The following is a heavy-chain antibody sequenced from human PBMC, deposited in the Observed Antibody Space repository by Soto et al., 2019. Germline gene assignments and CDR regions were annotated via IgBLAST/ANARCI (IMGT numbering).Heavy chain of an antibody. CDR2: IFSNDEK. CDR1: GFSLSNARMG. Sequence: SGPTLVNPTDTLTLTCTVSGFSLSNARMGVSWIRQPPGNSLEWLAHIFSNDEKSYSTSLKSRLTISKDTSKSQVVLTMTNMDPVDNATYYCAQIRIAVAGRDYYDYGTDVWGQGTTVTVSS. CDR3: AQIRIAVAGRDYYDYGTDV. J-gene: IGHJ6*02. V-gene: IGHV2-26*01. D-gene: IGHD6-19*01.